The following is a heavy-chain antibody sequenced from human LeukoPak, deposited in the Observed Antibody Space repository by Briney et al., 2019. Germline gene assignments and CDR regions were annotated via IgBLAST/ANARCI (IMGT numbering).Heavy chain of an antibody. V-gene: IGHV3-21*01. D-gene: IGHD2-15*01. Sequence: PGGSLRLSCAASGFTFSSYSMNWVRQAPGKGLEWVSSISSSSSYIYYADSVKGRFTISRDNAKNSLYLQMNSLRAEDTAVYYCASTLAGYCSGGSCYGGYWGQGTLVTVSS. J-gene: IGHJ4*02. CDR1: GFTFSSYS. CDR3: ASTLAGYCSGGSCYGGY. CDR2: ISSSSSYI.